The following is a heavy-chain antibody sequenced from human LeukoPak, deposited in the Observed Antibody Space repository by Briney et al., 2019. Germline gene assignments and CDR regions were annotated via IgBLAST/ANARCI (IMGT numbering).Heavy chain of an antibody. CDR2: IKQDGSEK. J-gene: IGHJ4*02. D-gene: IGHD3-9*01. Sequence: GGSLRLSCAASGFTFSSYWMSWVRQAPGKGLEWVANIKQDGSEKYYVDSVKGRFTISRDNAKNSLYLQMNSLRAEDTAVYYRARDQGYYDILTGSVWGQGTLVTVSS. V-gene: IGHV3-7*01. CDR1: GFTFSSYW. CDR3: ARDQGYYDILTGSV.